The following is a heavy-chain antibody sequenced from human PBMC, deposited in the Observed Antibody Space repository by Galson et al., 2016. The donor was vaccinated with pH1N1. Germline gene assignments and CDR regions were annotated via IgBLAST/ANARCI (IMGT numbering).Heavy chain of an antibody. V-gene: IGHV5-51*03. Sequence: QSGAEVKKPGESLKISCEASGYSFSSYWIAWVRQMPGKGLEWMGIFYPGGVFEGRYSPSFEGRVTISADKSINTAYLEWNILKASDTAIYYCARVAPHGFDVWGQGTMVTVSS. J-gene: IGHJ3*01. CDR2: FYPGGVFEG. CDR3: ARVAPHGFDV. CDR1: GYSFSSYW.